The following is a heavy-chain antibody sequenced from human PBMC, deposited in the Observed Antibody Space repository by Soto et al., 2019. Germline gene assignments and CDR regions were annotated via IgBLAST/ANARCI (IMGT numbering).Heavy chain of an antibody. CDR3: ARDNGYSYGYTLDH. V-gene: IGHV4-59*11. CDR1: GGSISGHY. Sequence: SETLSLTCTVSGGSISGHYWSWIRQPPGKGLEWIGYIYYSGSTNYNPSLKSRVTISVDTSKNQFSLKLSSVTAADTAVYYCARDNGYSYGYTLDHWGQGTLVTVSS. CDR2: IYYSGST. J-gene: IGHJ4*02. D-gene: IGHD5-18*01.